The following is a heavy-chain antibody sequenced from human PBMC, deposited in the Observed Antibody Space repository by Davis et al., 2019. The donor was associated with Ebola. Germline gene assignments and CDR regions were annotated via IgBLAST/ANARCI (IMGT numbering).Heavy chain of an antibody. V-gene: IGHV3-21*01. J-gene: IGHJ4*02. CDR2: ISSDSDYI. Sequence: GESLKISCAASGFTFSTYSMSWVRQAPGKGLEWVSSISSDSDYIYYADSAKGRFTISRDNAKNSLYLQMNSLRAEDTAVYYCARDFGDYIDYWGQGTLVTVSS. D-gene: IGHD3-10*01. CDR1: GFTFSTYS. CDR3: ARDFGDYIDY.